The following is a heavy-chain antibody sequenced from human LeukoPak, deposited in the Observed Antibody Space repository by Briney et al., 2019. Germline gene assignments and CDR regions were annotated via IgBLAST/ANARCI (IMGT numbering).Heavy chain of an antibody. Sequence: ASVKVSCRASGYTFTGYCIHWVRQAPGQGLEWMGWINGNSGVPQYAQNFQGRVTLTRDTSISTAYMELNSLTSDDTAVYYCTREDFWGQGTLVIVSS. CDR3: TREDF. CDR1: GYTFTGYC. CDR2: INGNSGVP. J-gene: IGHJ4*02. V-gene: IGHV1-2*02.